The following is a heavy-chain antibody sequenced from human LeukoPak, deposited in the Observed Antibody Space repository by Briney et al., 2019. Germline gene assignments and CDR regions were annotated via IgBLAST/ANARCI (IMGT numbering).Heavy chain of an antibody. J-gene: IGHJ4*02. CDR3: ARGRETVDTAMEVDY. D-gene: IGHD5-18*01. CDR2: LIPILGIA. V-gene: IGHV1-69*10. CDR1: GDTFSSYG. Sequence: GASEKVSYKASGDTFSSYGINWVRQAPGQGLEWRGGLIPILGIANYAQKFQGRVTITADKSTSTAYMELSSLRSEDTAVYYCARGRETVDTAMEVDYWGQGTLVTVSS.